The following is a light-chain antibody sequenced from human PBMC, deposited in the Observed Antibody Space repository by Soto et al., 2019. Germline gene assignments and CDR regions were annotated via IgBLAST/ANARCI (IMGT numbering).Light chain of an antibody. J-gene: IGLJ2*01. CDR1: SSDVGGYNY. CDR3: SSYTSSTTLSVV. CDR2: GVT. V-gene: IGLV2-14*01. Sequence: QSALTQPASVSGSPGQSITISCTGTSSDVGGYNYVSWYQQHPGKAPKLMSYGVTNRPSGVSNRFSGSKSGNTASLTISGLQAEDEADYYCSSYTSSTTLSVVFGGGTKLTVL.